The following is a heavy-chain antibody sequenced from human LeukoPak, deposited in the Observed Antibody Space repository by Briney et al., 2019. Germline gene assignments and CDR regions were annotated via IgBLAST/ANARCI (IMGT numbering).Heavy chain of an antibody. V-gene: IGHV1-46*01. CDR2: IKPGDGGT. D-gene: IGHD3-10*01. Sequence: ASVKVSCKPSGYSFTSYYIHWVRQAPGQGLEWMGIIKPGDGGTSYAQKLRGRISMTRDMSTSTVYMELSSLRLGDTAVFFCARRHPPGFGRNDAFDVWGQGTMVTVSS. CDR3: ARRHPPGFGRNDAFDV. J-gene: IGHJ3*01. CDR1: GYSFTSYY.